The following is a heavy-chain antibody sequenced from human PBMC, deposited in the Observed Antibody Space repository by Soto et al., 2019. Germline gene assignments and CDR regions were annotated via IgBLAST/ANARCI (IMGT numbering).Heavy chain of an antibody. CDR3: ARPYSGGPNDPFDV. Sequence: GSGYSFTNYWIGWVRQMPGKGLEWMGIIYPGDSHAIYSPSFQGQVTMSADKSISTAYLQWSSLKASDTAMYYCARPYSGGPNDPFDVWGQGTMVTVSS. CDR1: GYSFTNYW. CDR2: IYPGDSHA. V-gene: IGHV5-51*01. J-gene: IGHJ3*01. D-gene: IGHD1-26*01.